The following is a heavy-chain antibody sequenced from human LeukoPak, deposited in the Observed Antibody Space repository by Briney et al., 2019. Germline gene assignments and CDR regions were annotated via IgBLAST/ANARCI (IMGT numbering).Heavy chain of an antibody. Sequence: GASVKVSCKASGYTFTSYGISWVRQAPGQGLEWMGWISAYNGNTNYAQKLQGRVTMTTDTSTSTAYMELRSLRSDDTAVYYCARHMITFGGVIVSPFDYWGQGTLVTVSS. CDR1: GYTFTSYG. CDR3: ARHMITFGGVIVSPFDY. D-gene: IGHD3-16*02. J-gene: IGHJ4*02. V-gene: IGHV1-18*01. CDR2: ISAYNGNT.